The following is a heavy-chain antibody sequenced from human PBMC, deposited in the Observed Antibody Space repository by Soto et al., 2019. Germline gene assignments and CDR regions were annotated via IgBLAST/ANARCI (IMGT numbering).Heavy chain of an antibody. CDR2: INPNSGGT. J-gene: IGHJ3*02. CDR3: ARDRCSGGSCHDAFDI. Sequence: ASVTVSCKASGYTFTGYYMHWVRQAPGQGLEWMGWINPNSGGTNYAQKFQGWVTMTRDTSISTAYMELSRLRSDDTAVYYCARDRCSGGSCHDAFDIWGQGTMVTVSS. D-gene: IGHD2-15*01. CDR1: GYTFTGYY. V-gene: IGHV1-2*04.